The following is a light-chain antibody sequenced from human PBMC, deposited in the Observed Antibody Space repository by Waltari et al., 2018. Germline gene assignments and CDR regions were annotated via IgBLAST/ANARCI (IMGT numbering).Light chain of an antibody. CDR1: QDINNH. Sequence: DIQMTQSPSSLSASVGDRVTITCRASQDINNHLAWYQRKPGKLPQLLIYAASTLHSGVPSRFSGSRSGTEFTLTISSLQHEDFATYYCQKYNDVPQPFGGGTKVEIK. CDR3: QKYNDVPQP. CDR2: AAS. J-gene: IGKJ4*01. V-gene: IGKV1-27*01.